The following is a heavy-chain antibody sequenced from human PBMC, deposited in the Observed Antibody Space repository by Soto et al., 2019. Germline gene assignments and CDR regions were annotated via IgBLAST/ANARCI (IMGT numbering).Heavy chain of an antibody. D-gene: IGHD2-15*01. V-gene: IGHV4-30-2*01. Sequence: TSETLSLTCDVSGGSVSIGTYSWNWIRQPPGKGLEWIGYIYHSGSFYYNPSLKSRVTISIDRSKNQFSLNLNSVTAADTAVYYCARTSGYCSGGTCFPFDYWGRGTLVTVSS. CDR2: IYHSGSF. CDR3: ARTSGYCSGGTCFPFDY. J-gene: IGHJ4*02. CDR1: GGSVSIGTYS.